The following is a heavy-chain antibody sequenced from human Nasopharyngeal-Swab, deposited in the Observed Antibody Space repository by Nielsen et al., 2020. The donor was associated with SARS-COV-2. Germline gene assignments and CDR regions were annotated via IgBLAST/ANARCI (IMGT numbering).Heavy chain of an antibody. Sequence: GEFLKISCAASGFTFSSYAMHWVRQAPGKGLEWVAVISYDGSNKYYADSVKGRFTISRDNSKNTLYLQMNSLRAEDTAVYYCARDRGDGYNLYYFDYWGQGTLVTVSS. J-gene: IGHJ4*02. CDR2: ISYDGSNK. CDR1: GFTFSSYA. D-gene: IGHD5-24*01. V-gene: IGHV3-30-3*01. CDR3: ARDRGDGYNLYYFDY.